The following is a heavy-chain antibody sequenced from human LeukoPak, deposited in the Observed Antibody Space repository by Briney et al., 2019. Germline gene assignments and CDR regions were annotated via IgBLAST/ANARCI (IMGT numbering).Heavy chain of an antibody. CDR1: GYTFTGYY. CDR2: INPNSGGT. D-gene: IGHD3-22*01. J-gene: IGHJ6*02. Sequence: ASVKVSCKASGYTFTGYYMHWVRQAPGQGLEWMGWINPNSGGTNYAQKFQGRVTMTRDTSISTAYMELSRLRSDDTAVYYCATERPPRVVITTYYYYGMDVWGQGTTVTVSS. V-gene: IGHV1-2*02. CDR3: ATERPPRVVITTYYYYGMDV.